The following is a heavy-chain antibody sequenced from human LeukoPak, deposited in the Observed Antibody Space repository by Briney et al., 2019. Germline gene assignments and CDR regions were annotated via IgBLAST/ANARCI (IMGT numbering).Heavy chain of an antibody. CDR1: GYTFTSYG. Sequence: ASVKVSCKASGYTFTSYGISWVRQAPGQGLEWMGWINAGNGNTKYSQKFQGRVTITRDTSASTAYMELSSLRSEDTAVYYCARSLGLYYFDYWGQGTLVTVSS. CDR2: INAGNGNT. V-gene: IGHV1-3*01. J-gene: IGHJ4*02. CDR3: ARSLGLYYFDY.